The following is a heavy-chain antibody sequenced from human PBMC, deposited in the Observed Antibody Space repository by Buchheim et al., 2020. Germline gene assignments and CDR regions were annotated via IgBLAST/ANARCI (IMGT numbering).Heavy chain of an antibody. J-gene: IGHJ6*02. D-gene: IGHD3-22*01. CDR1: GGSFSGYY. CDR3: ARVRYYDSSGYLLYYYYGMDV. V-gene: IGHV4-34*01. Sequence: QVQLQQWGAGLLKPSETLSLTCAVYGGSFSGYYWSWIRQPPGKGLEWIGEINHSGSTNYNPSLKSRVTISGDTSKNQFSLKLSSVTAADTAVYYCARVRYYDSSGYLLYYYYGMDVWGQGTT. CDR2: INHSGST.